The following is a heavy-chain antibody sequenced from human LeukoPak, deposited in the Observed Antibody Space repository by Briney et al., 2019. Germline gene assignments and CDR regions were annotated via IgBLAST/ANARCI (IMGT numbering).Heavy chain of an antibody. CDR3: ATQAAAGYYYMDV. D-gene: IGHD6-25*01. V-gene: IGHV3-30*04. Sequence: GGSLRLSCAASGFTFSSYAMHWVRQAPGKGLEWVAVIWYGGSNKYYADSVKGRFTISRDNSKNTLYLQMNSLRAEDTAVYYCATQAAAGYYYMDVWGKGTTVTVSS. J-gene: IGHJ6*03. CDR2: IWYGGSNK. CDR1: GFTFSSYA.